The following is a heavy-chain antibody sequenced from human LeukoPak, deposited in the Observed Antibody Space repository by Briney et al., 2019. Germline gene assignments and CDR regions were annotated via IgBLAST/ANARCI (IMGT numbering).Heavy chain of an antibody. CDR2: IYYSGST. CDR3: AREGGMGALY. CDR1: GGSISGYY. Sequence: SETLSLTCTVSGGSISGYYWSWIRQPPGKGLEWIGYIYYSGSTNYNPSLKSRVTISVDTSKNQFSLQLNSVTPEDSAVYYCAREGGMGALYWAQGTLVTVSS. J-gene: IGHJ4*02. V-gene: IGHV4-59*12. D-gene: IGHD1-26*01.